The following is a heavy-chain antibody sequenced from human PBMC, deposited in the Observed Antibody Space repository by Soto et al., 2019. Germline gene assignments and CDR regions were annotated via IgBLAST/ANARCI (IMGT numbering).Heavy chain of an antibody. CDR2: IYHSGST. CDR1: GYSISSGYY. V-gene: IGHV4-38-2*02. CDR3: ARELEPLLPDY. D-gene: IGHD1-1*01. J-gene: IGHJ4*02. Sequence: SETLSLTCAVPGYSISSGYYWGWIRQPPGKGLEWIGSIYHSGSTYYNPSLKSRVTISVDTSKNQFSLKLSSVTAADTAVYYCARELEPLLPDYWGQGTLVTVSS.